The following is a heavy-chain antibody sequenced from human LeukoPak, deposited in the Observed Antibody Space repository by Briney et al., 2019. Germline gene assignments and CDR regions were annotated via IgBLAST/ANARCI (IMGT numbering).Heavy chain of an antibody. J-gene: IGHJ4*02. D-gene: IGHD7-27*01. CDR2: IYHSGNT. V-gene: IGHV4-30-2*03. CDR1: GGSISSGAYS. CDR3: ARGFRGDNFDY. Sequence: SQTLSLTCAVSGGSISSGAYSWSWIRQPPGKGLEWIGSIYHSGNTYYNPSLKSRVTISVDTSKNQFSLKLSSVTAADTAVYFCARGFRGDNFDYWGQGTLVTVSS.